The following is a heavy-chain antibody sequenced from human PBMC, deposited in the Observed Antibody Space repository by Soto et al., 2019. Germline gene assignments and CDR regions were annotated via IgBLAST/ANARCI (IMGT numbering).Heavy chain of an antibody. CDR3: AREVEYYDIVTGTLDY. CDR2: ISSSSSYI. D-gene: IGHD3-9*01. J-gene: IGHJ4*02. V-gene: IGHV3-21*01. Sequence: EVQLVESGGGLVKPGGSLRLSCAASGFTFSSYSMNWVRQAPGKGLEWVSSISSSSSYIYYADSVKGRFTISRDNAKNSLYLQMNSLRAEDTAVYYCAREVEYYDIVTGTLDYWGPGTLVTVSS. CDR1: GFTFSSYS.